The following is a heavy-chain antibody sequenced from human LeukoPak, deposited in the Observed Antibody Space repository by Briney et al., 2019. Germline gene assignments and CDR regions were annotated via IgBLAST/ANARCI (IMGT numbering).Heavy chain of an antibody. V-gene: IGHV4-34*01. CDR3: ASAPSLYGSGSFYNEKGFDP. CDR2: INHSGST. Sequence: KTSETLSLTCAVYGGSFSGYYWSWIRQPPGKGLEWIGEINHSGSTNYNPSLKSRVSISVDTSKNQFSLNLSSVTAADTAVYYCASAPSLYGSGSFYNEKGFDPWGQGTLVTVSS. CDR1: GGSFSGYY. J-gene: IGHJ5*02. D-gene: IGHD3-10*01.